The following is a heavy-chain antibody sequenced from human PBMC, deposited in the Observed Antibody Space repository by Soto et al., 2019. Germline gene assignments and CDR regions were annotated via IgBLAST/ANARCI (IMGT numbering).Heavy chain of an antibody. J-gene: IGHJ4*02. V-gene: IGHV3-21*04. CDR3: AKALSSGSTDFDY. Sequence: PGGSLRLSCVASGFTFNSYSMNWVRQAPGKGLEWVSSISSANAYIYYADSVKGRFTISRDNARNSLYLQMNSLRAEDTALYYCAKALSSGSTDFDYWGQGTLVTVS. CDR1: GFTFNSYS. D-gene: IGHD6-19*01. CDR2: ISSANAYI.